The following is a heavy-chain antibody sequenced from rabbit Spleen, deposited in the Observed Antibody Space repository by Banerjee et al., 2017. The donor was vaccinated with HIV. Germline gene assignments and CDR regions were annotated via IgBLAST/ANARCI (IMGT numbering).Heavy chain of an antibody. Sequence: QSLEESGGDLVKPGASLTLTCTASGVSFSVSSYMCWVRQAPGKGLEWIACIDAGSSDFTYFASWAKGRFTISKTSSTTVTLQLTSLTAADTATYFCARGLYDSYRWSFNLWGQGTLVTVS. V-gene: IGHV1S40*01. J-gene: IGHJ4*01. D-gene: IGHD5-1*01. CDR3: ARGLYDSYRWSFNL. CDR1: GVSFSVSSY. CDR2: IDAGSSDFT.